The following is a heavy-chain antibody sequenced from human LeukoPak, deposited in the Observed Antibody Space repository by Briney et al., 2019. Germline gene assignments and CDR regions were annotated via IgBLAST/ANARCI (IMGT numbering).Heavy chain of an antibody. Sequence: GGSLRLSCAASGFTFSSYPIHWVRQAPGKGLDWVALISSDGSDKKYADSVKGRFTISRDNSKSTLYLHMNSLRAEDTAVFYCAKALVRGVIITAFDYWGQGTLVTVSS. J-gene: IGHJ4*02. CDR1: GFTFSSYP. V-gene: IGHV3-30-3*01. CDR2: ISSDGSDK. CDR3: AKALVRGVIITAFDY. D-gene: IGHD3-10*01.